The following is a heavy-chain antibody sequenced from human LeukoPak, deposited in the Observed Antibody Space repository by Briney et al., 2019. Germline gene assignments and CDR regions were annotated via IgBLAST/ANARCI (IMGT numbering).Heavy chain of an antibody. V-gene: IGHV3-23*01. CDR1: GFSFNNYV. CDR3: AKVYVDCSSTSCYEEWIDY. CDR2: ISGDGART. Sequence: GGSLRLSCAASGFSFNNYVMSWVRQAPGKGLEWVSAISGDGARTYYADSVKGRFTISRDNSKNTLFLQMNSLRAEDTAVYYCAKVYVDCSSTSCYEEWIDYWGQGTLVTVPS. J-gene: IGHJ4*02. D-gene: IGHD2-2*01.